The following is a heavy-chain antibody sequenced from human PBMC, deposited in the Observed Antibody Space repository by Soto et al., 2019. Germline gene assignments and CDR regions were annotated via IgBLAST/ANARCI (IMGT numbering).Heavy chain of an antibody. D-gene: IGHD5-18*01. Sequence: QVQLVQSGAEVKKPGASVKVSCKASGYTFTSYDINWVRQATGQGLEWMGWMNTNSGNTGYAQKFQGRVTMTRNTSISTAYMELSSLRSEDTAVYYCAFGYSYGREALFDYWGQGTLVTVSS. J-gene: IGHJ4*02. V-gene: IGHV1-8*01. CDR1: GYTFTSYD. CDR2: MNTNSGNT. CDR3: AFGYSYGREALFDY.